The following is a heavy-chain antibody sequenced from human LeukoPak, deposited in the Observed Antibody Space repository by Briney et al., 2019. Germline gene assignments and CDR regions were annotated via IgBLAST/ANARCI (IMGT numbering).Heavy chain of an antibody. CDR1: GFTFSSYS. D-gene: IGHD3-16*01. V-gene: IGHV3-48*01. J-gene: IGHJ4*02. CDR2: ISSSSSTI. Sequence: PGGSLRLSCAASGFTFSSYSRNWVRQAPGKGLEWVSYISSSSSTIYYADSVKGRFTISRDNAKNSLYLQMNSLRAEDTAVYYCARITGNLDYWGQGTLVTVSS. CDR3: ARITGNLDY.